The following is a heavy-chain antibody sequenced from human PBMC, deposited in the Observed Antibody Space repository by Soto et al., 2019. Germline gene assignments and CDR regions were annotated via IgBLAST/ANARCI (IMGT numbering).Heavy chain of an antibody. CDR3: ARFNWYFDL. V-gene: IGHV4-59*08. CDR1: SGSFSIYY. CDR2: IYYSGST. J-gene: IGHJ2*01. Sequence: PSGTLSLTCAAYSGSFSIYYWGWIRQPPGKGLEWIGYIYYSGSTNYNPSLKSRVTISVDTSKNQFSLKLSSVTAADTAVYYCARFNWYFDLWGRGTLVTVSS.